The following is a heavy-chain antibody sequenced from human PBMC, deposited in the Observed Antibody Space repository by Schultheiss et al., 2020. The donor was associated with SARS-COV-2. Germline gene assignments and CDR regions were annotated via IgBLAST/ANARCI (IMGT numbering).Heavy chain of an antibody. Sequence: GGSLRLSCAASGFTFSASAVHWVRQASGKGLEWVSAISGSGGSTYYADSVKGRFTISRDNSKNTLYLQMNSLRAEDTAVYYCARGPGSLWGKGTTVTVSS. CDR1: GFTFSASA. D-gene: IGHD6-25*01. CDR2: ISGSGGST. J-gene: IGHJ6*04. V-gene: IGHV3-23*01. CDR3: ARGPGSL.